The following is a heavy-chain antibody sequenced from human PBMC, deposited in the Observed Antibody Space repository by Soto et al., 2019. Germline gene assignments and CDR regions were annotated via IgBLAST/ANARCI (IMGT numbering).Heavy chain of an antibody. V-gene: IGHV4-34*01. Sequence: SETLSLTCAVYGGSFSGYYWSWIRQPPGKGLEWIGEINHSGSTNYSPSLKSRVTISVDTSKNQFSLKLSSVTAADTAVYYCARGLIELPLDYWGQGTLVTVPQ. CDR2: INHSGST. CDR1: GGSFSGYY. J-gene: IGHJ4*02. D-gene: IGHD1-26*01. CDR3: ARGLIELPLDY.